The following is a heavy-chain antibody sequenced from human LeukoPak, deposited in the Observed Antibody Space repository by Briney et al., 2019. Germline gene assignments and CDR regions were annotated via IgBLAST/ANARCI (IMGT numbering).Heavy chain of an antibody. CDR3: ARDPRYCSGGTCYSSDY. D-gene: IGHD2-15*01. CDR2: IKQDGSEK. Sequence: GGSLRLSCAASGFTFSSYWMNWVRQAPGKGLEWVANIKQDGSEKYYVDSVKGRFTISRDNAKKSLHLQMNGLRADDTSVYYCARDPRYCSGGTCYSSDYWGQGTLVTVSS. J-gene: IGHJ4*02. V-gene: IGHV3-7*01. CDR1: GFTFSSYW.